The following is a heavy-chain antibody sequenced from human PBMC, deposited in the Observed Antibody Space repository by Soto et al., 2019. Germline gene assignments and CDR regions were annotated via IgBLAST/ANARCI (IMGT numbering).Heavy chain of an antibody. Sequence: ASVKVSCKASGYTFPRYDINWVRPATGQGLEWMGWMNPNSGNPGYAQNFQGRVTMTRNISISTDYMELRSLRSDDTAVYYCAGRSRSGGTCYGRPLFDPWGQGTLVTVSS. D-gene: IGHD2-15*01. V-gene: IGHV1-8*01. CDR2: MNPNSGNP. CDR3: AGRSRSGGTCYGRPLFDP. CDR1: GYTFPRYD. J-gene: IGHJ5*02.